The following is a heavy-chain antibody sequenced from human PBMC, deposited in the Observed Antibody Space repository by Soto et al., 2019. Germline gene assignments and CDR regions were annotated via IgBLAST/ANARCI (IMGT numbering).Heavy chain of an antibody. CDR3: ARATHSGGLNWFDP. J-gene: IGHJ5*02. D-gene: IGHD2-15*01. CDR2: ISAYNGNT. Sequence: ASVKVSCKASGYTFXSXXXXXVXXXXGQGLEWMGWISAYNGNTNYAQKLQGRVTMTTDTSTSTAYMELRTLRPDDTAVYYCARATHSGGLNWFDPWGQGTLVTVSS. CDR1: GYTFXSXX. V-gene: IGHV1-18*01.